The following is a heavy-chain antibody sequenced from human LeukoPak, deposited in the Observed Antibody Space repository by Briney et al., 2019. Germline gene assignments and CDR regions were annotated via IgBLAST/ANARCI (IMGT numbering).Heavy chain of an antibody. CDR3: ARGGLEPVDY. CDR2: INTDGSTT. J-gene: IGHJ4*02. CDR1: GFTFSSYW. D-gene: IGHD5-24*01. V-gene: IGHV3-74*01. Sequence: GGSLRLSCTVSGFTFSSYWMHWVRQAPGMGLVWVSRINTDGSTTSYADSVKGRFTISRDNAKNTLYLQVNSLRAEDTAVYYCARGGLEPVDYWAREPWSPSPQ.